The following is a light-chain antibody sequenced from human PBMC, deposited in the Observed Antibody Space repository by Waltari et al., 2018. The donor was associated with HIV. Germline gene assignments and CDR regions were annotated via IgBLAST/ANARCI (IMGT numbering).Light chain of an antibody. CDR1: RTTSSS. Sequence: DIRMQQPPSSLSASLGDRITMSQRSSRTTSSSLNWYQQRSACGPPGIIFGGSYLQGVVPPRFRASAAGTDFSLTIANLHPETFVTYCCQQTYTSLTTFGAGT. CDR2: GGS. CDR3: QQTYTSLTT. J-gene: IGKJ4*01. V-gene: IGKV1-39*01.